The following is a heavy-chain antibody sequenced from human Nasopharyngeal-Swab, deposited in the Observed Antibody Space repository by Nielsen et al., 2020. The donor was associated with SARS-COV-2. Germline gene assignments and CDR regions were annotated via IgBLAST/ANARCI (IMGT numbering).Heavy chain of an antibody. J-gene: IGHJ6*02. D-gene: IGHD5-12*01. V-gene: IGHV2-5*02. Sequence: RQAPGKALEWLAVIFWDDDKWYSPSLGGRLTITKDTTKNQVVLRMTNVDPVDTGTYYCARVDVSGFYYYGLDVWGQGTTVTVSS. CDR2: IFWDDDK. CDR3: ARVDVSGFYYYGLDV.